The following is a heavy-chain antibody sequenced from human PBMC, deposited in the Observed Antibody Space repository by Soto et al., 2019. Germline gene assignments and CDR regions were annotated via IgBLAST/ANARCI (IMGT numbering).Heavy chain of an antibody. V-gene: IGHV6-1*01. CDR3: ARGVAGSGFDL. CDR2: TYYRSNWRH. D-gene: IGHD6-19*01. CDR1: GGSVSSNTAA. Sequence: PSETLSRTCAISGGSVSSNTAAWNWIRSSPSSGLEWLGRTYYRSNWRHDYAVSVKSRITVNPDTSKNHFSLQLNSVTPDDTAVYYCARGVAGSGFDLWGQGTLVTVSS. J-gene: IGHJ4*02.